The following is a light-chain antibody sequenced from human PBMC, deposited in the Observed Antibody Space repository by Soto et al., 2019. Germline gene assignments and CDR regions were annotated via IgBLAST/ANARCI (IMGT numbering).Light chain of an antibody. CDR2: KAS. Sequence: DIQMTQSPSTLSASVGDRATLTCRASQSISSWLAWYQQKPGKAPKILIYKASSLESGVPSRFRGIGSGTEFTLTISRLQPDDFETYYCQQYNSCSGTFGQGTKVDIK. V-gene: IGKV1-5*03. J-gene: IGKJ1*01. CDR1: QSISSW. CDR3: QQYNSCSGT.